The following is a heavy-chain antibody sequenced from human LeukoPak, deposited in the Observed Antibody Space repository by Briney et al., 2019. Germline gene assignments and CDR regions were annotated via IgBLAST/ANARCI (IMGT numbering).Heavy chain of an antibody. CDR1: GYTFTSYD. Sequence: ASVKVSCKASGYTFTSYDINWVRQATGQGLEWMGWMNPNSGNTGYAQEFQGRVTITRNTSISTAYMELSSLRSEDTAVYYCAIWAFAYCGGDCYSFSDHYYYMDVWGKGTTVTVSS. CDR3: AIWAFAYCGGDCYSFSDHYYYMDV. D-gene: IGHD2-21*01. CDR2: MNPNSGNT. V-gene: IGHV1-8*03. J-gene: IGHJ6*03.